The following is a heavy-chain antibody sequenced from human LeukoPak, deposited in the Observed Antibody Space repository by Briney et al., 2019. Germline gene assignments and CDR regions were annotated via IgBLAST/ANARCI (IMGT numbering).Heavy chain of an antibody. J-gene: IGHJ4*02. D-gene: IGHD6-13*01. CDR3: ARVGVAAGFDY. CDR1: GGSISNYY. CDR2: IYSSGST. V-gene: IGHV4-4*07. Sequence: PSETLSLTCTVSGGSISNYYWIWIRQPAGKGLEWIGRIYSSGSTNYNPSLKSRVTISLDMSKNQFSLDLSSVTAADTAFYYCARVGVAAGFDYWGQGTLVTVSS.